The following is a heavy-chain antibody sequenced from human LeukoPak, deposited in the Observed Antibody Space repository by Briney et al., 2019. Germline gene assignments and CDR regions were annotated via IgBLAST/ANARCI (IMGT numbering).Heavy chain of an antibody. CDR3: ARRYNWNDYYFDY. V-gene: IGHV5-51*01. CDR2: MYPGDSDT. J-gene: IGHJ4*02. CDR1: GCSFTSHW. D-gene: IGHD1-1*01. Sequence: GESLKISCKGFGCSFTSHWIACVRQMPGKGLEWMGIMYPGDSDTRYSPSFAGQVTISADKSISTAYLQWSSLQASDTAVYYCARRYNWNDYYFDYWGQGTLVIVSS.